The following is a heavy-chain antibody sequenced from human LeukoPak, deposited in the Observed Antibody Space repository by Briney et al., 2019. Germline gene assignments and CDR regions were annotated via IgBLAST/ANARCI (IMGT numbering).Heavy chain of an antibody. CDR2: IYTSGST. Sequence: SETLSLTCTVSGGSISSYYWSWIRQPAGKGLEWIGRIYTSGSTNYNPSLRSRVTMSVDTSKNQFSLKLSSVTAADTAVYYCASRYSGYDYGYFDYWGQGTLVTVSS. J-gene: IGHJ4*02. CDR1: GGSISSYY. CDR3: ASRYSGYDYGYFDY. V-gene: IGHV4-4*07. D-gene: IGHD5-12*01.